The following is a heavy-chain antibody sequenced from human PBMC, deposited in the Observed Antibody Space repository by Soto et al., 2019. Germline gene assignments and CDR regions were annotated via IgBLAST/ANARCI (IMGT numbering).Heavy chain of an antibody. CDR2: ISGSGGST. Sequence: GGSLRLSCAASGFTFSSYAMSWVRQAPGKGLEWVSAISGSGGSTYYADSVKGRFTISRDNSKNTLYLQMNSLRAEDTAVYYCAKDGAVAGAREDYFDYWSQGTLVTVSS. J-gene: IGHJ4*02. V-gene: IGHV3-23*01. D-gene: IGHD6-19*01. CDR3: AKDGAVAGAREDYFDY. CDR1: GFTFSSYA.